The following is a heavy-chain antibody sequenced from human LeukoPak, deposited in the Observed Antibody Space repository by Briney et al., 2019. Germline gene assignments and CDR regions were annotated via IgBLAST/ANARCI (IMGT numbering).Heavy chain of an antibody. CDR2: TSAYNGNT. CDR1: GYTFTSYG. J-gene: IGHJ6*02. CDR3: ARYYDFWSGYYPGYYYYGMDV. V-gene: IGHV1-18*01. D-gene: IGHD3-3*01. Sequence: ASVKVSCKASGYTFTSYGISWVRQAPGQGLEWMGWTSAYNGNTNYAQKLQGRVTMTTDTSTSTAYMELRSLRSDDTAVYYCARYYDFWSGYYPGYYYYGMDVWGQGTTVTVSS.